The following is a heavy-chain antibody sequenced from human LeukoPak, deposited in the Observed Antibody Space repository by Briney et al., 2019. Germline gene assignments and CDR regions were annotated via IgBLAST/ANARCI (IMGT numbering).Heavy chain of an antibody. V-gene: IGHV5-51*01. J-gene: IGHJ4*02. CDR2: IYPGDSDT. CDR3: ARHLYDFWSGYYWPFDY. D-gene: IGHD3-3*01. CDR1: GYSVTSYW. Sequence: GESLQISCKGSGYSVTSYWIGWVRQMPGKGLEWMGIIYPGDSDTRYSPSFQVQVTISDDKSISTAYLQWSSLKASDTAMYYWARHLYDFWSGYYWPFDYWGQGTLVTVSS.